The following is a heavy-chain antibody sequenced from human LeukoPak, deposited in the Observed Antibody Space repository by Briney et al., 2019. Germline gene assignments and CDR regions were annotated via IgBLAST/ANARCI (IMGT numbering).Heavy chain of an antibody. CDR2: INPNSGGT. D-gene: IGHD3-10*01. J-gene: IGHJ6*04. CDR1: GYTFTGYY. CDR3: ARALAPRRNTTPLVVRGGVRRHHYYYYGMDV. V-gene: IGHV1-2*04. Sequence: GASVKVTCKASGYTFTGYYMHWVRQAPGQGLEWMGWINPNSGGTNYAQKFQGWVTMTRDTSISTAYTELSRLRSDDTAVYYCARALAPRRNTTPLVVRGGVRRHHYYYYGMDVWGKGTTVTVSS.